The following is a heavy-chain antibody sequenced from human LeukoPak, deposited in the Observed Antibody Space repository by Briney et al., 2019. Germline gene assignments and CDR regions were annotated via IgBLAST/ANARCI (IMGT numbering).Heavy chain of an antibody. D-gene: IGHD3-10*01. J-gene: IGHJ6*03. CDR3: ARRITYMDV. CDR1: GGSISTYH. V-gene: IGHV4-4*08. Sequence: SETLSLTCTVSGGSISTYHWRWIRQPPGEGLEWIGYIYTSGSTRYNPSLNSRVTISVDTSKNQFSLKLSSVTAADTAVYYCARRITYMDVWGNGTTVTVSS. CDR2: IYTSGST.